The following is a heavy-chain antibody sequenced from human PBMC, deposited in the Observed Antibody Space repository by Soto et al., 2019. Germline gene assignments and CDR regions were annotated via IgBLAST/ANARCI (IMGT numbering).Heavy chain of an antibody. Sequence: QVLLVQSGAEVKKPGSSVKVSCKVSGGSFSRYAISWVRQAPGQGLEWMGGIIPILGSPNYAQKFQDRVTIIADESTSTTYMELSSLRSEDSAVYSCASRERVDAFDIWGQGTMVTVSS. D-gene: IGHD1-26*01. CDR3: ASRERVDAFDI. CDR1: GGSFSRYA. J-gene: IGHJ3*02. V-gene: IGHV1-69*01. CDR2: IIPILGSP.